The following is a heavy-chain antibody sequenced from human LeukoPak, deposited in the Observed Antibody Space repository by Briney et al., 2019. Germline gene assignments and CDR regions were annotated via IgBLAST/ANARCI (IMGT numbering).Heavy chain of an antibody. CDR2: INSDGSWT. Sequence: GGSLRLSCVASANYWMHWVRQAPGKGLVWVSHINSDGSWTSYADTVKGRFTISKDNAKNTVYLQMNSLRAEDTAVYYCVSFYETYWGRGTLVTVSS. CDR1: ANYW. V-gene: IGHV3-74*01. D-gene: IGHD2/OR15-2a*01. J-gene: IGHJ4*02. CDR3: VSFYETY.